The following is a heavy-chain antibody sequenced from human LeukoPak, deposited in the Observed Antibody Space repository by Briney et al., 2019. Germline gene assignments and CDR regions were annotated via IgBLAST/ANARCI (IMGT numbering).Heavy chain of an antibody. CDR3: ARGDHGMEV. D-gene: IGHD2-21*02. V-gene: IGHV3-11*05. Sequence: GESLRLSCAASEFSFSDYYMSWIRKAPWQGLELVSYISSSSSDTDYADSVKGRFTISRDNAKNSMFLQTSSLRCEDTDVYYCARGDHGMEVWGRGTTVTVSS. CDR2: ISSSSSDT. J-gene: IGHJ6*02. CDR1: EFSFSDYY.